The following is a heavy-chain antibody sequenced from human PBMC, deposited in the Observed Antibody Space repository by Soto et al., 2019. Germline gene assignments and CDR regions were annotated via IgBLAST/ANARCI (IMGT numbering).Heavy chain of an antibody. CDR1: GLAFSNYW. D-gene: IGHD5-12*01. CDR2: ISRDGSTT. J-gene: IGHJ4*02. V-gene: IGHV3-74*01. Sequence: HPGGSLRLSCTGSGLAFSNYWIHWVRQAPGKGLAWVSRISRDGSTTTYAGSVKGRFTISRDFAKNTVYLQMSSLGAEDTAVYYCARESSGYSSYFDYWGQGS. CDR3: ARESSGYSSYFDY.